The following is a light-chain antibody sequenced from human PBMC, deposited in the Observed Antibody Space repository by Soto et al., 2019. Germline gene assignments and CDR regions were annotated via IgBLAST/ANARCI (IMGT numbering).Light chain of an antibody. V-gene: IGKV1-5*01. CDR2: DAS. J-gene: IGKJ2*01. CDR1: QSISTW. Sequence: DIQMTQSPSTLSASVGDGVTITCRASQSISTWLAWYQQKPGKAPKLLIYDASTLESGVPSRFSGSGSGTEFTLTISSLQHDDFATYYCQQYSIYWNTFGQGNKLEIK. CDR3: QQYSIYWNT.